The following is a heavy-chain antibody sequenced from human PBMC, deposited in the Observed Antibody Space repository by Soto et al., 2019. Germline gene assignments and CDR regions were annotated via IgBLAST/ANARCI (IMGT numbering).Heavy chain of an antibody. CDR1: RYSFTNYY. D-gene: IGHD5-12*01. J-gene: IGHJ4*02. Sequence: ASVKVSCKAPRYSFTNYYMQWVRLAPGQGLEWMGLINPHGGNTIYAQNFQGRVTMTRDTSTSTVYMELSSLRSDDTAVYYCAGGSGYENLDYWGQGTLVTVSS. CDR2: INPHGGNT. CDR3: AGGSGYENLDY. V-gene: IGHV1-46*01.